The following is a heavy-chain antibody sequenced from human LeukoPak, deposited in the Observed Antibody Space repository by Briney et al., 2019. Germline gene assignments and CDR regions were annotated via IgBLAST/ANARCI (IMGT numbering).Heavy chain of an antibody. Sequence: PGGSLRLSCAASGFTFSSYAMHWVRQAPGKGLEWVAVISYDGSNKYYADSVKGRFTISRDNSKNTLYLQINSLRAEDTAVYYCAKDRGHCTNGVCHNYYYMDVWGKGTTVTVSS. V-gene: IGHV3-30*07. CDR1: GFTFSSYA. CDR2: ISYDGSNK. CDR3: AKDRGHCTNGVCHNYYYMDV. J-gene: IGHJ6*03. D-gene: IGHD2-8*01.